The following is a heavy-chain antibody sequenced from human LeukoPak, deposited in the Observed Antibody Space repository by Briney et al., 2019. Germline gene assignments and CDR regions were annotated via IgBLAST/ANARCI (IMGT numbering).Heavy chain of an antibody. Sequence: RASAKVSCTASGYTFTSYDINWVRQATGQGLEWMGWMNPNSGNTGYAQKFQGRVTMTRNTSISTAYMELSSLRSEDTAVYYCARVVPRYCSSTSCYALDYWGQGTLVTVSS. J-gene: IGHJ4*02. CDR1: GYTFTSYD. D-gene: IGHD2-2*01. CDR3: ARVVPRYCSSTSCYALDY. V-gene: IGHV1-8*01. CDR2: MNPNSGNT.